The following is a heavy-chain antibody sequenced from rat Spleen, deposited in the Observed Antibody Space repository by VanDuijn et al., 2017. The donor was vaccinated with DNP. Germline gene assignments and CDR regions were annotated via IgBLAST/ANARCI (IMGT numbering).Heavy chain of an antibody. Sequence: EVQLVESGGGLVQPGGSLKLSCAASGFTFSDYNMAWVRQAPKKGLDWVATIIYDGSSTYYRDSVKGRFTISRDNAKSTHYLQINSLRSEDTATYYCASKVFPYYSGSNWFTYWGQGTLVTVSS. V-gene: IGHV5S10*01. CDR3: ASKVFPYYSGSNWFTY. J-gene: IGHJ3*01. CDR1: GFTFSDYN. D-gene: IGHD1-1*01. CDR2: IIYDGSST.